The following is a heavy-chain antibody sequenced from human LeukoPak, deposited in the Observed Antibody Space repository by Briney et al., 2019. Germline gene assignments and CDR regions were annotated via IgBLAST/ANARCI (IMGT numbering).Heavy chain of an antibody. CDR2: IYHSGST. V-gene: IGHV4-4*02. D-gene: IGHD6-13*01. CDR1: GGSISSSNW. J-gene: IGHJ4*02. Sequence: NPSETLSLTCAVSGGSISSSNWWSWVRQPPGKGLEWIGEIYHSGSTNYNPSLKSRVIISVDKSNNQFSLKLSSVTAADTAVYYCARVSSQQTFDHWGQGTPVTVSS. CDR3: ARVSSQQTFDH.